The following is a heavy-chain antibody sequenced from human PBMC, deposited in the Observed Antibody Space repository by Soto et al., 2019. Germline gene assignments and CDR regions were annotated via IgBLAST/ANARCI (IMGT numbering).Heavy chain of an antibody. V-gene: IGHV3-30*04. Sequence: PGGSQGLSCSASGFTFRSYAMHWVRQAPGKGLEWVAVISYDGRNKYYADSVKGRFTISRDNSKNTLYLQMNSLRVEDTAVYYCAKGHSDSFGNYDYFGMDVWGQGTTVTVSS. CDR1: GFTFRSYA. CDR2: ISYDGRNK. CDR3: AKGHSDSFGNYDYFGMDV. J-gene: IGHJ6*02. D-gene: IGHD4-4*01.